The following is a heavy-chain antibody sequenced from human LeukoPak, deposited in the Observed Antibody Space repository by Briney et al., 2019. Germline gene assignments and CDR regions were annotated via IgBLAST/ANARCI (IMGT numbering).Heavy chain of an antibody. D-gene: IGHD6-13*01. CDR3: ARDIAPSGSWWFDS. Sequence: DSVKVSCKASGYTFTEYYIHWLRQAPGQGLEWMGWVTPSTGKIHYAQNFQGRVTMGRDTSISTAYMQLGRLKSDDTAVYYCARDIAPSGSWWFDSWGQGTLVTVSS. CDR1: GYTFTEYY. V-gene: IGHV1-2*02. CDR2: VTPSTGKI. J-gene: IGHJ5*01.